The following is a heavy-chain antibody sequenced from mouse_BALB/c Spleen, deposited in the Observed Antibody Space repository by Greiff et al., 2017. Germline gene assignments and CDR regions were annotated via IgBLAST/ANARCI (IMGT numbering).Heavy chain of an antibody. V-gene: IGHV3-2*02. D-gene: IGHD2-4*01. J-gene: IGHJ3*01. CDR1: GYSITSDYA. CDR2: ISYSGST. Sequence: EVQLQESGPGLVKPSQSLSLTCTVTGYSITSDYAWNWIRQFPGNKLEWMGYISYSGSTSYNPSLKSRISITRDTSKNQFFLQLNSVTTEDTATYYCARSPYDYDGGILGFAYWGQGTLVTVSA. CDR3: ARSPYDYDGGILGFAY.